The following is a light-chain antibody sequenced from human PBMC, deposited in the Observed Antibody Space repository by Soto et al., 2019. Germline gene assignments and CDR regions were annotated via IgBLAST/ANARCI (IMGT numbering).Light chain of an antibody. CDR1: QSVSSN. J-gene: IGKJ1*01. Sequence: LGMTQSPATLSVSPGERATLSCRASQSVSSNLAWYQQKPGQPPRLLIYGASTRATGIPARFSGSGSGTEFTLTISSLQSEDFAVYHCQQHNNWPQTFGQGTKVDI. CDR2: GAS. V-gene: IGKV3-15*01. CDR3: QQHNNWPQT.